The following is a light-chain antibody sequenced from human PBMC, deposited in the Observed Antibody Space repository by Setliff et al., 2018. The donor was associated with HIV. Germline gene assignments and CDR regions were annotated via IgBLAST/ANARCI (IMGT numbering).Light chain of an antibody. CDR1: SGDVGGYNF. Sequence: QSVLAQPASVSGSPGQSITISCTGTSGDVGGYNFVPWYQQSPGKAPKLMIYEVSNRPSGVSNRFSGSKSGNTATLTISGLQAEDEADYYCSSYTGKSTNTYVFGTGTKVTVL. CDR3: SSYTGKSTNTYV. CDR2: EVS. J-gene: IGLJ1*01. V-gene: IGLV2-14*01.